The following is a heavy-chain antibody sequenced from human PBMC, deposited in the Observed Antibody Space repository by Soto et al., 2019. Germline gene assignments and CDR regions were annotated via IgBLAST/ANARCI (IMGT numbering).Heavy chain of an antibody. Sequence: VASVKVSCKASGGTFSSYTISWVRQAPGQGLEWMGRIIPILGIANYAQKFQGRVTITADKSTSTAYMELSSLRSEDTAVYYCARDREDIVVVPAAMYYYYMDVWGKGTTVTVSS. J-gene: IGHJ6*03. D-gene: IGHD2-2*01. CDR3: ARDREDIVVVPAAMYYYYMDV. V-gene: IGHV1-69*04. CDR1: GGTFSSYT. CDR2: IIPILGIA.